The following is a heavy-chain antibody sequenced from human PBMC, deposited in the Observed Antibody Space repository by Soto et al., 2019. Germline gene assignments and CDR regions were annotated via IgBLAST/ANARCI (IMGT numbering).Heavy chain of an antibody. Sequence: QVKLVQSGAEVKKPGTSMKVSCKASGYTFGTSGISWIRQAPGQELEWMGWISAYNGNTNYEQKLQDRVTMTTDTSTNTAYLALRSLRAADPAVYYCARAGHYYDSSGYANWGQGTLGTVS. CDR1: GYTFGTSG. J-gene: IGHJ4*02. V-gene: IGHV1-18*01. CDR3: ARAGHYYDSSGYAN. CDR2: ISAYNGNT. D-gene: IGHD3-22*01.